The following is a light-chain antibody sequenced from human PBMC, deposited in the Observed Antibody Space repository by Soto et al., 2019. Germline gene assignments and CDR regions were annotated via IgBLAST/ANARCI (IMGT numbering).Light chain of an antibody. CDR2: AAS. J-gene: IGKJ1*01. Sequence: EIGLTQSPGTLSLSPGERATLSCRASQSVGSNYLSWYQQKPGHGLRIHGSAASDTLPGIPYRCSGSGSGTGFTLTIIRLEPEDFAVYYCHPDCSSRTFGQGTKVDI. V-gene: IGKV3-20*01. CDR3: HPDCSSRT. CDR1: QSVGSNY.